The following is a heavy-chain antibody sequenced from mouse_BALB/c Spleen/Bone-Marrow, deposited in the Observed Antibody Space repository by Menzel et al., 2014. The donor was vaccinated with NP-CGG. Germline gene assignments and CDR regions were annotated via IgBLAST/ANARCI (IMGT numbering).Heavy chain of an antibody. D-gene: IGHD1-1*01. CDR1: GYTFTNYV. J-gene: IGHJ4*01. CDR3: ARRPSFYGSSYWAMDY. Sequence: VQLQQPGPELVKPGASVKMSCKASGYTFTNYVMHWVKQKPGQGLEWIGYINPYNDGTKYNEKFKGKATLTSDKSSGTAYMELSSLTSEDSAVYYCARRPSFYGSSYWAMDYWGQGTSVTVSS. V-gene: IGHV1-14*01. CDR2: INPYNDGT.